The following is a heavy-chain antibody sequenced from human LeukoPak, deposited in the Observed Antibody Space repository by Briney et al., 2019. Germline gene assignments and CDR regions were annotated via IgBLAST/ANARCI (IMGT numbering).Heavy chain of an antibody. CDR1: GLTFSSSA. D-gene: IGHD3-22*01. V-gene: IGHV3-23*01. CDR3: AKDPYDRSAYYFDY. J-gene: IGHJ4*02. CDR2: VSGSGGST. Sequence: PGGSLRLSCAASGLTFSSSAMNWVRQAPGKGLEWVSSVSGSGGSTNYADSVKGRFPISRDNSKNTLYLQMISLRAEDTAVYYCAKDPYDRSAYYFDYWGQGTLVTVSS.